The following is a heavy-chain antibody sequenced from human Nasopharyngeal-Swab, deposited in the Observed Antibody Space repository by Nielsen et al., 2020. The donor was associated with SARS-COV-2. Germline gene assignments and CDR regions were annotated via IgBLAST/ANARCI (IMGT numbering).Heavy chain of an antibody. J-gene: IGHJ4*02. Sequence: LKISCAASGFTFDDYAMHWVRQAPGKGLEWVSGISWNSGSIGYADSVKGRFTISRDNAKNSLYLQMNSLRAEDTALYYCAGVLSATYWGQGTLVTVSS. V-gene: IGHV3-9*01. CDR3: AGVLSATY. D-gene: IGHD2-8*01. CDR2: ISWNSGSI. CDR1: GFTFDDYA.